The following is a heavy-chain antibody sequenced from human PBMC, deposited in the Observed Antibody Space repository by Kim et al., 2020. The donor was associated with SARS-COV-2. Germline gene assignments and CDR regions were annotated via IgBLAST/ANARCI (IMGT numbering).Heavy chain of an antibody. Sequence: GGSLRLSCAASGFTFSSYAMHWVRQAPGKGLEWVAVIWYDGSNKYYADSVKGRFTISRDNSKNTLYLQMNSLRAEDTAVYYCAKEYPRRGIHEYYFDYWGQGTLVTVSS. CDR1: GFTFSSYA. CDR3: AKEYPRRGIHEYYFDY. V-gene: IGHV3-33*06. CDR2: IWYDGSNK. J-gene: IGHJ4*02. D-gene: IGHD2-2*02.